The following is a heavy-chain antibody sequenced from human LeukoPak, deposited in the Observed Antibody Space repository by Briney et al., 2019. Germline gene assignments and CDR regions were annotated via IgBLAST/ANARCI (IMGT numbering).Heavy chain of an antibody. CDR3: ARALSSSWYAFRSNWFDP. CDR1: RFTFSSYS. D-gene: IGHD6-13*01. V-gene: IGHV3-53*01. CDR2: IYSGGST. J-gene: IGHJ5*02. Sequence: GGSLRLSCAASRFTFSSYSMNWVRQAPGKGLEWVSVIYSGGSTYFADSVKGRFTISRDYSKNTLYLQINSLRAEDTAVYYCARALSSSWYAFRSNWFDPWGQGTLVSVSS.